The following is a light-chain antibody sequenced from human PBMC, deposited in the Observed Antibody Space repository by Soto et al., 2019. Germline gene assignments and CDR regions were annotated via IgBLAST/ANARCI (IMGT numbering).Light chain of an antibody. CDR2: EVS. V-gene: IGKV2D-29*01. CDR1: QSLLHSDGKTY. CDR3: KLSIPLPPLP. J-gene: IGKJ4*01. Sequence: DIVMTQTPLSLSVTPGQPASISCKSSQSLLHSDGKTYLYWYLQKPGQPPQLLIYEVSNRFFGVPDKLKGSRSMKDLTLKTTRVGAVDVGVYYFKLSIPLPPLPFGGGTKVEIK.